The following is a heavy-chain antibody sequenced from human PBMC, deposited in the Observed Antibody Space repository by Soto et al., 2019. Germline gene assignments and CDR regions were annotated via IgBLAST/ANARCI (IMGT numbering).Heavy chain of an antibody. CDR2: IYYSGST. CDR3: ARGLLYSRMYYFDY. J-gene: IGHJ4*02. D-gene: IGHD6-13*01. CDR1: GGSISSYY. Sequence: SETLSLTCTVSGGSISSYYWSRIRQPPGKGLEWIGYIYYSGSTNYNPSLKSRVTISVDTSKNQFSLKLSSVTAADTAVYYCARGLLYSRMYYFDYWGQGTLVTVSS. V-gene: IGHV4-59*01.